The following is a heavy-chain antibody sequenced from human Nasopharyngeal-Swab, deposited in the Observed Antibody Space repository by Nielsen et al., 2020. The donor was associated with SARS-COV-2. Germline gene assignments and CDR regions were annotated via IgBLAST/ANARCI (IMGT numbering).Heavy chain of an antibody. CDR3: AKTDYGDLPYYFDY. D-gene: IGHD4-17*01. CDR2: ISGSGGST. Sequence: GGSLRLSCAASGFTFSSNATSWVRQAPGKGLEWVSAISGSGGSTYYADSVKGRFTISRDNSKNTLYLQMNSLRAEDTAVYYCAKTDYGDLPYYFDYWGQGTLVTVSS. V-gene: IGHV3-23*01. CDR1: GFTFSSNA. J-gene: IGHJ4*02.